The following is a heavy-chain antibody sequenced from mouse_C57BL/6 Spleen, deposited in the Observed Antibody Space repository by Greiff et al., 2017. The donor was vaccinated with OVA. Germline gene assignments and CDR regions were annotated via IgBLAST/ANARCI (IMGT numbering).Heavy chain of an antibody. CDR1: GYTFTSYW. J-gene: IGHJ1*03. Sequence: VQLQQPGTELVKPGASVKLSCKASGYTFTSYWMHWVKPRPGQGLEWIGNINPSNGGTNYNEKFKSKATLTVDKSSSTAYMQLSSLISEDTAVYYCAKGGYYCGSNGYFDVWGTGTTVTVSS. D-gene: IGHD1-1*01. CDR2: INPSNGGT. V-gene: IGHV1-53*01. CDR3: AKGGYYCGSNGYFDV.